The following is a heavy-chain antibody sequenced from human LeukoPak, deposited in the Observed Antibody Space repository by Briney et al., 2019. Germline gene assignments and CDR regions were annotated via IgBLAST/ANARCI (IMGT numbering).Heavy chain of an antibody. V-gene: IGHV3-23*01. CDR3: AKDKIVVSGNFDY. Sequence: GGSLRLSCAASGLTLSTYAMSWVRQAPGKGLEWVSAISGGGGSTYYADSVKGRFIISRDNSKNTLYLQMNSLRAEDTAVYYCAKDKIVVSGNFDYWGQGTLVTVSS. J-gene: IGHJ4*02. D-gene: IGHD3-22*01. CDR2: ISGGGGST. CDR1: GLTLSTYA.